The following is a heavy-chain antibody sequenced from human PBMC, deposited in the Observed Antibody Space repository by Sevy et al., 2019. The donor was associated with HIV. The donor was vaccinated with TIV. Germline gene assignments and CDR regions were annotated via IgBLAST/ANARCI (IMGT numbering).Heavy chain of an antibody. CDR3: AKDVGATKYYFDY. D-gene: IGHD1-26*01. CDR2: ISGSGGST. J-gene: IGHJ4*02. Sequence: LSLTCAASGFTFSSYAMSWVRQAPGKGLEWVSAISGSGGSTYYADSVKGRFTISRDNSKNTLYLQMNSLRAEDTAVYYCAKDVGATKYYFDYWGQGTLVTVSS. CDR1: GFTFSSYA. V-gene: IGHV3-23*01.